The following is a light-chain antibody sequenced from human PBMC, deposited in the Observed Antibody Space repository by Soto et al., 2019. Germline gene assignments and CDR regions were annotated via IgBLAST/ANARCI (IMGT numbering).Light chain of an antibody. V-gene: IGKV1-5*01. CDR1: QSISSW. Sequence: TPSPSTSFPPVGISITNTRQSSQSISSWLSWYQQKPGKAPKVLIYAASILQSGVPSRFSGSGSGTDFTLTISSLQPEDFATYYCQQRNSFPVTFGQGTRLEI. CDR2: AAS. CDR3: QQRNSFPVT. J-gene: IGKJ5*01.